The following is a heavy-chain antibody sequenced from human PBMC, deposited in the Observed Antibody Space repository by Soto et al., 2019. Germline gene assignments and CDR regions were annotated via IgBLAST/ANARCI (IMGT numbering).Heavy chain of an antibody. J-gene: IGHJ4*02. V-gene: IGHV1-3*01. Sequence: ASVKVSCKASGYTFTSYAMHWVRQAPGQRLEWMGWINAGNGNTKYSQKFQGRVTITRDTSASTAYMELSSLRSEDTAVYYCAREKTYYYDSSGYYYYYWGQGTLVTVSS. CDR2: INAGNGNT. CDR3: AREKTYYYDSSGYYYYY. CDR1: GYTFTSYA. D-gene: IGHD3-22*01.